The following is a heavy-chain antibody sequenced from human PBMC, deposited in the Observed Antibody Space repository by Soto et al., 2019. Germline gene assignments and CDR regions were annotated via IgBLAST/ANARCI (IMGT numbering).Heavy chain of an antibody. Sequence: EVQLVESGGGLVQPGGSLRLSCAASGFTVSSNYMSWVRQAPGKGLEWVSVIYSGGSTYYADSVKGRFTISRHNSKNTLYLQMNSLRAEDTAVYYCAIVLTYDRSGYYYDLGAFDIWGQGTMVTVSS. J-gene: IGHJ3*02. D-gene: IGHD3-22*01. CDR3: AIVLTYDRSGYYYDLGAFDI. V-gene: IGHV3-53*04. CDR2: IYSGGST. CDR1: GFTVSSNY.